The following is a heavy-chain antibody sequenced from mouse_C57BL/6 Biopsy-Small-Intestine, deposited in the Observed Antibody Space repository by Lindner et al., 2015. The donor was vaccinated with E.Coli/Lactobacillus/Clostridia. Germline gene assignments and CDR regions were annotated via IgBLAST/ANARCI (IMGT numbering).Heavy chain of an antibody. V-gene: IGHV1-20*01. CDR2: INPYNGDT. CDR3: ARGGDFDY. CDR1: GYAFSSSW. Sequence: VQLQESGPELVKPGASVKISCKASGYAFSSSWMNWVKQRPGKSLEWIGRINPYNGDTFYNQNFMGKATLTVDKSSTTAHMELRSLTSEDSAVYYCARGGDFDYWGQGTTLTVSS. D-gene: IGHD1-1*02. J-gene: IGHJ2*01.